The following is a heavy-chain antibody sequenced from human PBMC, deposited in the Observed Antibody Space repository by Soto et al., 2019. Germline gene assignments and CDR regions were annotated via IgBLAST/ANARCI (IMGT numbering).Heavy chain of an antibody. CDR3: AKDSNVDIVATMNYYYMDV. V-gene: IGHV3-23*01. CDR1: GFTFSSYA. Sequence: GGSLRLSCAASGFTFSSYAMSWVRQAPGKGLEWVSAISGSGGSTYYADSVKGRFTISRDNSKNTLYLQMNSLRAEDTAVYYCAKDSNVDIVATMNYYYMDVWGKGTTVTVSS. D-gene: IGHD5-12*01. J-gene: IGHJ6*03. CDR2: ISGSGGST.